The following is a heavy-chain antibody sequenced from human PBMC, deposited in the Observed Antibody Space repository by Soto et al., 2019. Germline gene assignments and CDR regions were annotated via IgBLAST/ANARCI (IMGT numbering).Heavy chain of an antibody. D-gene: IGHD2-15*01. CDR2: IYYSGST. CDR3: ARHGYSYGETYCSGGSCYWNYFDY. CDR1: GGSISSSSYY. V-gene: IGHV4-39*01. J-gene: IGHJ4*02. Sequence: SETLSLTCTVSGGSISSSSYYWGWIRQPPGKGLEWIGSIYYSGSTYYNPSLKSRVTISVDTYKNQFSLKLSSVTAAGTAVYYCARHGYSYGETYCSGGSCYWNYFDYWGQGTLVTVSS.